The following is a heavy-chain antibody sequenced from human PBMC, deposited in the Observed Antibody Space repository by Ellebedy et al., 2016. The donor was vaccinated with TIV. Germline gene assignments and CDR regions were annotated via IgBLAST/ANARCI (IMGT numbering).Heavy chain of an antibody. V-gene: IGHV1-2*04. J-gene: IGHJ4*02. CDR1: GYTFTGYY. Sequence: AASVKVSCKASGYTFTGYYMHWVRQAPGQGLEWIGWINPNSGGTSYAQKFQGWVTMTRDTSISTADMELTRLTSDDTAVYYCARGFARGYIYGYGDYWGQGTLVTGSS. D-gene: IGHD5-18*01. CDR3: ARGFARGYIYGYGDY. CDR2: INPNSGGT.